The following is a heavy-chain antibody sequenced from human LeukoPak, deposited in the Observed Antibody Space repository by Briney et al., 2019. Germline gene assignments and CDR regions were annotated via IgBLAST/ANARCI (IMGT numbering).Heavy chain of an antibody. CDR3: ARRRYYYDSSGRTTYYYMDV. Sequence: GGSLRLSCAASGFTFSSYAMSWVRQAPGKGLEWVSAISGSGGSTYYADSVKGRFTISRDNSKNTLYLQMNSLRAEDTAVYYYARRRYYYDSSGRTTYYYMDVWGKGTTVTVSS. D-gene: IGHD3-22*01. J-gene: IGHJ6*03. V-gene: IGHV3-23*01. CDR2: ISGSGGST. CDR1: GFTFSSYA.